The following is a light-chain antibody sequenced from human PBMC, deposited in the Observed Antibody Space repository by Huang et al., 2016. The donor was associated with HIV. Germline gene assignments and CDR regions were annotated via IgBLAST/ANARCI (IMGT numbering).Light chain of an antibody. CDR3: QQRSNWPLYT. Sequence: EIVLTQSPGTLSLSPGERANLSCRASQSVGSFLAWYQQKPGQAPRLLIYDASIRATGIPARFGGSGSGTDFTLTISSLEPVDFAVYYCQQRSNWPLYTFGHGTKLEI. CDR1: QSVGSF. CDR2: DAS. V-gene: IGKV3-11*01. J-gene: IGKJ2*01.